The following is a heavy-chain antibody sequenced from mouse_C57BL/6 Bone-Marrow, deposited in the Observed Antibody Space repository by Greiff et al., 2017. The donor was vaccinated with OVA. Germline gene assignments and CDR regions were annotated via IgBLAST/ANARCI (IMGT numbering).Heavy chain of an antibody. D-gene: IGHD1-1*01. CDR2: IYPGDGDT. CDR1: GYAFSSYW. V-gene: IGHV1-80*01. Sequence: QVQLQQSGAELVKPGASVKISCKASGYAFSSYWMNWVKQRPGKGLGWIGQIYPGDGDTNYNGKFKGKATLTADKSSSTAYMQLSSLTSEDSAVYFCARKGHYYGSSYVYYFDYWGQGTTLTVSS. CDR3: ARKGHYYGSSYVYYFDY. J-gene: IGHJ2*01.